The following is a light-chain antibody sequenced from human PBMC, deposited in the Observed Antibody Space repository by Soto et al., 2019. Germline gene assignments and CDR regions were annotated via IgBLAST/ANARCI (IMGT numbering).Light chain of an antibody. CDR3: QEYNNWPPCT. Sequence: EIVVTQSPATLSVSPGERATLSCRASQSVGSNLAWYQQRPGQAPRLLIYGASTRATGIPARFSGSGSGTGFTLTISILQSEDFAVYHCQEYNNWPPCTFGQGTKVEI. J-gene: IGKJ1*01. V-gene: IGKV3-15*01. CDR2: GAS. CDR1: QSVGSN.